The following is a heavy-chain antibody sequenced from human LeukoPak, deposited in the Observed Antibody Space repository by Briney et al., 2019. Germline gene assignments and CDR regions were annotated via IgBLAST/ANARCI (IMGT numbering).Heavy chain of an antibody. CDR2: IYYSGST. V-gene: IGHV4-39*07. CDR1: GGSISSSSYY. Sequence: PSETLSLTCTVSGGSISSSSYYWGWIRQPPGKGLEWIGSIYYSGSTYYNPSLKSRVTISVDTSKNQFSLKLSSVTAADTAVYYCASNLYYYDSSGYSARGFYWGQGTLVTVSS. J-gene: IGHJ4*02. CDR3: ASNLYYYDSSGYSARGFY. D-gene: IGHD3-22*01.